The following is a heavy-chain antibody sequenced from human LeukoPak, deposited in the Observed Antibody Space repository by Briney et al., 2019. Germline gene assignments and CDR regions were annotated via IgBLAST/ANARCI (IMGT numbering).Heavy chain of an antibody. CDR3: ARGPTTVTSRWFDP. D-gene: IGHD4-11*01. J-gene: IGHJ5*02. Sequence: GGSLRLSCAASGFTFSSYWMNWARQAPGKGLEWVASINHNGNVNYYVDSVKGRFTISRDNAKNSLYLQMSNLRAEDTAVYFCARGPTTVTSRWFDPWGQGTLVTVSS. CDR1: GFTFSSYW. V-gene: IGHV3-7*03. CDR2: INHNGNVN.